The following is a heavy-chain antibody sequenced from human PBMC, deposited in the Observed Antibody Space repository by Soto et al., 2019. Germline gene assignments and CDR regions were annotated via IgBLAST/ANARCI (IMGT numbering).Heavy chain of an antibody. Sequence: SETLSLTCTVSGGSISSGGYYWSWIRQHPGKGLEWIGYIYYSGSTYYNPSLKSRVTISVDTSKNQFSLELSSVTAADTAVYYRARGYSYGLYWFDPWGQGTLVTVSS. CDR3: ARGYSYGLYWFDP. CDR1: GGSISSGGYY. J-gene: IGHJ5*02. CDR2: IYYSGST. D-gene: IGHD5-18*01. V-gene: IGHV4-31*03.